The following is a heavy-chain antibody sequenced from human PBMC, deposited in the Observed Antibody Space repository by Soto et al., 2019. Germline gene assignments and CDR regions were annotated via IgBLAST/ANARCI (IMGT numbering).Heavy chain of an antibody. CDR1: GFTVSSNY. V-gene: IGHV3-66*01. CDR3: ARDGSLKGFDI. J-gene: IGHJ3*02. CDR2: IYSGGAT. Sequence: GGSLRLSCAASGFTVSSNYMSWVRQAPGKGLEWVSVIYSGGATYYADSVKGRFTISRDSSKNTLYLQMNSLRAEDTAVYFCARDGSLKGFDIWGQGTMVTVSS.